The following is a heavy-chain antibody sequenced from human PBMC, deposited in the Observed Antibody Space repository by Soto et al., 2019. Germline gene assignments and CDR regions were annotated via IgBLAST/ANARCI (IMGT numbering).Heavy chain of an antibody. Sequence: VSGPTLVNPTQTLTLTCTFSGFSLSTSGVGVGWIRQPPGKALEWLALIYWNDDKRYSPSLKSRLTITKDTSKNQVVLTMTNMDPVDTATYYCAHRLRAAAGQYYYYGMDVWGQGTTVTVSS. CDR3: AHRLRAAAGQYYYYGMDV. J-gene: IGHJ6*02. V-gene: IGHV2-5*01. CDR2: IYWNDDK. D-gene: IGHD6-13*01. CDR1: GFSLSTSGVG.